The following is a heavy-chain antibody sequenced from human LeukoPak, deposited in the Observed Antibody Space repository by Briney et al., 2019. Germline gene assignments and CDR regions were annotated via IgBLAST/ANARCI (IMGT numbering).Heavy chain of an antibody. CDR3: ARDSSGYKSFDI. D-gene: IGHD3-22*01. CDR2: ISSSSSSI. J-gene: IGHJ3*02. Sequence: GGSLRLSCAASGFTFSDYGMNWVRQAPGKGLEWLSYISSSSSSIYYADSMKGRITISRDNAKNSLHLQMNSLRAEDTAVYYCARDSSGYKSFDIWGQGTMVTVSS. V-gene: IGHV3-48*04. CDR1: GFTFSDYG.